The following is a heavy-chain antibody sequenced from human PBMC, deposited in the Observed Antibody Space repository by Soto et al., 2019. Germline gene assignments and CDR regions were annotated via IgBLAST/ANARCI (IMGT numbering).Heavy chain of an antibody. V-gene: IGHV3-74*01. CDR1: GFTFSRYW. J-gene: IGHJ6*02. CDR3: ASPYMYSSGLYFYGMDV. Sequence: EVQLVESGGGLVQPGGSLRLACAASGFTFSRYWMHWVRQAPGKGLVWVSRINSDGSDTYYADSVKGGFTISRDNAKNTVHLHMNSLRVDDTTVYYCASPYMYSSGLYFYGMDVWGQGTTVTVSS. CDR2: INSDGSDT. D-gene: IGHD6-19*01.